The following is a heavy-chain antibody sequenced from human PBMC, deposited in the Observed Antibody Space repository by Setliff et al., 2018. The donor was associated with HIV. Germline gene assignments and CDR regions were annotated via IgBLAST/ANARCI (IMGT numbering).Heavy chain of an antibody. CDR1: DDSFSSHF. CDR2: IYYSGST. D-gene: IGHD1-1*01. V-gene: IGHV4-59*11. CDR3: ARNGPFPTDAFDI. Sequence: PSETLSLTCSVSDDSFSSHFWSWIRQPPGKGLEYIGYIYYSGSTNYNPSLKSRVTISIDMSKNQVSLRLNSVTAADTAVYYCARNGPFPTDAFDIWGQGTKVTVSS. J-gene: IGHJ3*02.